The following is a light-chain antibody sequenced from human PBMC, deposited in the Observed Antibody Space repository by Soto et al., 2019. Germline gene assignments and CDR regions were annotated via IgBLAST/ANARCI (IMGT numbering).Light chain of an antibody. CDR1: SSNIGAGYD. Sequence: QSVLTQPPAVSGAPGQRVTISCTGSSSNIGAGYDVHWYQQLPGTAPKPLIYGNSNRPSGVPDRFAGSKSGTSASLAITGLQAEDEAEYYCQSYDSSLSGGVFGTGTKLTVL. V-gene: IGLV1-40*01. CDR3: QSYDSSLSGGV. J-gene: IGLJ1*01. CDR2: GNS.